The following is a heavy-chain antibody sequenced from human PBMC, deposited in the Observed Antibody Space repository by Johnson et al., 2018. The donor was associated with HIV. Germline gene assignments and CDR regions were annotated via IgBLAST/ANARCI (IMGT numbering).Heavy chain of an antibody. CDR3: SYAFDI. J-gene: IGHJ3*02. CDR2: IRSQANNYAT. V-gene: IGHV3-73*02. CDR1: GFFFSGSA. Sequence: VQLVESGGGLVQPGGSLKLSCAASGFFFSGSAMHWVRQASGKGLEWVGRIRSQANNYATTYAASLKGRFTISRDGSKNTAYLQMNSRKTEDTAVYYCSYAFDIWVQGTMVTVSS.